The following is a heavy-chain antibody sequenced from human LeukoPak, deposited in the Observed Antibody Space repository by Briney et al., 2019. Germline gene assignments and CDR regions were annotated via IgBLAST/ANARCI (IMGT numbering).Heavy chain of an antibody. D-gene: IGHD6-19*01. J-gene: IGHJ4*02. CDR2: ISWNSGSI. CDR1: GFTFDDYA. V-gene: IGHV3-9*01. Sequence: QPGRSLRLSCAASGFTFDDYAMHWVRQAPGKGLEWVPGISWNSGSIGYADSVKGRFTISRDNAKNSLYLQMNSLRAEDTALYYCAKDSSLEYSSGWGTNWGQGTLVTVSS. CDR3: AKDSSLEYSSGWGTN.